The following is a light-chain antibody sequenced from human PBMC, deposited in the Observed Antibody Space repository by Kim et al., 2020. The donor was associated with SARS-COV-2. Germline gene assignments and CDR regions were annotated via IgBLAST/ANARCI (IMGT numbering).Light chain of an antibody. CDR3: QQTYTTPHT. V-gene: IGKV1-39*01. Sequence: DIQTTQSPSSLSASVGDRVTITCRASQNIYNYLNWYQFKPGKAPKLLISATSTLQSGVTSHFSGSASGTDFTLTITSLQPEDFATYYCQQTYTTPHTFGQGTKLEI. CDR1: QNIYNY. J-gene: IGKJ2*01. CDR2: ATS.